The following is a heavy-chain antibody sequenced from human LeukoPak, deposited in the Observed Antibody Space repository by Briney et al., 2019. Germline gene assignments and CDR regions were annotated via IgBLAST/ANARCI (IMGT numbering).Heavy chain of an antibody. CDR1: GFTVSAYA. CDR3: ARDTYPYDFWSGYLYYYYYYGMDV. V-gene: IGHV3-66*02. J-gene: IGHJ6*02. D-gene: IGHD3-3*01. CDR2: IYDDNT. Sequence: GGSLRLSCAASGFTVSAYAMAWVRQAPGKGLEWVSTIYDDNTYYADSVKGRFTISRDNSKNTLYLQMNSLRAEDTAVYYCARDTYPYDFWSGYLYYYYYYGMDVWGQGTTVTVSS.